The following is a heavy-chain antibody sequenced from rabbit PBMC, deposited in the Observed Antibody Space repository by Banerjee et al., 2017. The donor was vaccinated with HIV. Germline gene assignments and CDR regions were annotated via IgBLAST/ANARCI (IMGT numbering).Heavy chain of an antibody. J-gene: IGHJ4*01. Sequence: QEQLEESGGGLVKPGASLTLTCTASGFSFSSSYYMCWVRQAPGKGLEWIGCIYAGSSGSTYYASWAKGRFTISKTSSTTVTLQMTSLTAADTATYFCARSPDIDYGDPTYFGLWGPGTLVTVS. V-gene: IGHV1S45*01. CDR2: IYAGSSGST. CDR1: GFSFSSSYY. D-gene: IGHD2-1*01. CDR3: ARSPDIDYGDPTYFGL.